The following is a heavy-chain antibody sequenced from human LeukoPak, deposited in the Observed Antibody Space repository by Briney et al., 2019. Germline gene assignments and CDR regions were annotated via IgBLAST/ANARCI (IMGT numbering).Heavy chain of an antibody. CDR1: GGSISSSSYY. V-gene: IGHV4-39*01. CDR2: IYYSGST. Sequence: SETLSLTCTVSGGSISSSSYYWGWIRQPPGKGLEWIGSIYYSGSTYYNPSLKSRVTISVDTSKNQSSLKLSSVTAADTAVYYCARLSWYDYAFDIWGQGTMVTVSS. D-gene: IGHD1-1*01. CDR3: ARLSWYDYAFDI. J-gene: IGHJ3*02.